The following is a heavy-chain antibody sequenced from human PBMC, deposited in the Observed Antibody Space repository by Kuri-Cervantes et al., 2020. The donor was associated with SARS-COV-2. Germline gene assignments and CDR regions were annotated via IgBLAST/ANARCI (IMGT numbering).Heavy chain of an antibody. D-gene: IGHD3-10*01. Sequence: GGSLRLSCAASGFTFSSYSMNWVRQAPGKGLEWVSYISSSSSTIYYADSVKGRFTISRDNSKNTLYLQMNSLRAEDTAVYYCAKGSLWFGEFTFDYWGQGTLVTVSS. CDR1: GFTFSSYS. V-gene: IGHV3-48*01. J-gene: IGHJ4*02. CDR2: ISSSSSTI. CDR3: AKGSLWFGEFTFDY.